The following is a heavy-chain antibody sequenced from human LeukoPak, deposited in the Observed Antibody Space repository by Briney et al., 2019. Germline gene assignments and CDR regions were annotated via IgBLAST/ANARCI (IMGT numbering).Heavy chain of an antibody. CDR3: ASSLLWFGEGWFDP. V-gene: IGHV4-39*07. CDR2: IYYSGST. Sequence: SETLSLTCTVSGGSISSSSYYWGWIRQPPGKGLEWIGSIYYSGSTPYNPSLKSRVTISVDTSKNQFSLKLSSVTAADTAVYYCASSLLWFGEGWFDPWGQGTLVTVSS. J-gene: IGHJ5*02. CDR1: GGSISSSSYY. D-gene: IGHD3-10*01.